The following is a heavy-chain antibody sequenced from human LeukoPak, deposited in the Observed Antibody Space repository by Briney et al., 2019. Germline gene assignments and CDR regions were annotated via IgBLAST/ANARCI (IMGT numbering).Heavy chain of an antibody. J-gene: IGHJ3*02. CDR1: GGTFSSYA. Sequence: SVKVSCKASGGTFSSYAISWVRQAPGQGLEWMGRIIPILGIANYTQKFQGRVTITADKSTSTAYMELSSLRSEDTAVYYCATDRLVRENRAFDIWGQGTMVTVSS. V-gene: IGHV1-69*04. D-gene: IGHD6-13*01. CDR3: ATDRLVRENRAFDI. CDR2: IIPILGIA.